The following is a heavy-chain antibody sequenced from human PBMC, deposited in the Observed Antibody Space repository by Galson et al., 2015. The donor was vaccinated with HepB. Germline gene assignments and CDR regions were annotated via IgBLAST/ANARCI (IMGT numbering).Heavy chain of an antibody. D-gene: IGHD1-26*01. V-gene: IGHV3-53*01. Sequence: SLRLSCAASGFTVSGNYMSWVRQAPGKGLEWVSVIYSGGSTYYADSVKGRFTISRDNSKNTLYLQMNSLRAEDTAVYYCARDRRVGATRLGYGMGVWGQGTTVTVSS. J-gene: IGHJ6*02. CDR3: ARDRRVGATRLGYGMGV. CDR1: GFTVSGNY. CDR2: IYSGGST.